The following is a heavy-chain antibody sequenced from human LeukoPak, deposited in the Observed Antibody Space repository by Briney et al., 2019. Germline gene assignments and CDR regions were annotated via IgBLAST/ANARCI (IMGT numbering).Heavy chain of an antibody. CDR3: ARVGYYYDSSGYFDY. CDR1: GFTFSSYG. J-gene: IGHJ4*02. Sequence: PGRSLRLSCAASGFTFSSYGMHGVRQAPGKGLEWVAVIWYDGSNKYYADSVKGRFTISRDNSKNTLYLQMNSLRAEDTAVYYCARVGYYYDSSGYFDYWGQGTLVTVSS. D-gene: IGHD3-22*01. V-gene: IGHV3-33*01. CDR2: IWYDGSNK.